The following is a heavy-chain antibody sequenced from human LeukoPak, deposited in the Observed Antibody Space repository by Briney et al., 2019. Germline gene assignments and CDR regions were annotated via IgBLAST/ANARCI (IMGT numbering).Heavy chain of an antibody. Sequence: TLSLTCTVSGGSISSGCNHWSWLRPPEGKGLVWIVRINRSGTTNYNPSHKSRIIITVNATNNQFSLMQSPVTDARAAAYDRAVGSSWCYNCWGEGTLVAAS. V-gene: IGHV4-61*02. CDR1: GGSISSGCNH. CDR2: INRSGTT. J-gene: IGHJ4*02. CDR3: AVGSSWCYNC. D-gene: IGHD4/OR15-4a*01.